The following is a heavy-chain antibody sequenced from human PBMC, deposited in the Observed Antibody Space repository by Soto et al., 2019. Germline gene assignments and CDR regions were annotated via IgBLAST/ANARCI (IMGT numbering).Heavy chain of an antibody. CDR3: ARDLTAADY. V-gene: IGHV1-46*01. D-gene: IGHD2-21*02. J-gene: IGHJ4*02. Sequence: QVQLMQSGAEVKKPGASVTISCKASGYTFTSYYIHWVRQAPRQGLEWMAIINPSGGSTNYAQKSQXSXTVXRDTSTSTVNMELSSLSSEDTAVYYCARDLTAADYWGQGTLVTVSS. CDR1: GYTFTSYY. CDR2: INPSGGST.